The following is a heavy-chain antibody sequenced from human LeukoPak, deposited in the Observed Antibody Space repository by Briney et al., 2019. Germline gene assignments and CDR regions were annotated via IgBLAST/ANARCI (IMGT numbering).Heavy chain of an antibody. J-gene: IGHJ6*02. Sequence: PGRSLRLSCAASGFTFSSYAMHWVRQAPGKGLEWVAVISYDGSNKDYADSVKGRFTISRDNSKNTLYLQMNSLRAEDTAVYYCASQLQEWYYYYGMDVWGQGTTVTVSS. V-gene: IGHV3-30-3*01. CDR1: GFTFSSYA. D-gene: IGHD1-7*01. CDR3: ASQLQEWYYYYGMDV. CDR2: ISYDGSNK.